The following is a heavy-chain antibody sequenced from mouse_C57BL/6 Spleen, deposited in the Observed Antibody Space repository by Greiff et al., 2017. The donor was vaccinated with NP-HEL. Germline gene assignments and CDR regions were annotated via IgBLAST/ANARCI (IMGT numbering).Heavy chain of an antibody. CDR2: IYPSDSET. CDR1: GYTFTSYW. J-gene: IGHJ2*01. Sequence: QVQLKQPGAELVRPGSSVKLSCKASGYTFTSYWMDWVKQRPGQGLEWIGNIYPSDSETHYNQKFKDKATLTVDKSSSTAYMQLSSLTSEDSAVYYCARAYYSNSYFDYWGQGTTLTVSS. CDR3: ARAYYSNSYFDY. V-gene: IGHV1-61*01. D-gene: IGHD2-5*01.